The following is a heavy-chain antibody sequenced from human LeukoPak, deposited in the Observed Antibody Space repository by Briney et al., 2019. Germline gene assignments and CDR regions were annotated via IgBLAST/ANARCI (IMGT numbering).Heavy chain of an antibody. CDR1: GGSISSYY. Sequence: SETLSLTCTVSGGSISSYYWSWIRQPPGKGLEWIGYIYYSGSTKYNPSLKSRVTISVDTSKNQFSLKLSSVPAADTAVYYCARHGGVGSGSYWYYFDYWGQGTLVTVSS. CDR3: ARHGGVGSGSYWYYFDY. D-gene: IGHD3-10*01. CDR2: IYYSGST. J-gene: IGHJ4*02. V-gene: IGHV4-59*08.